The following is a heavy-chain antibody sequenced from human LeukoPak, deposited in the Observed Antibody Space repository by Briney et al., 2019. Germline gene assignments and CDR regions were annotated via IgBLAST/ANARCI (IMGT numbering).Heavy chain of an antibody. D-gene: IGHD6-13*01. CDR3: SRDRGIGYPSSWRGGLYNFDY. V-gene: IGHV1-46*03. J-gene: IGHJ4*02. CDR1: GYTFTSYY. Sequence: ASVKVSCKASGYTFTSYYIHWVRQAPGQGLEWMGIINPSGGSTSYAQKFQGRVTMTRDTSTSIVYMELSSLKIEDTAVYYCSRDRGIGYPSSWRGGLYNFDYWGQGTLVTVSS. CDR2: INPSGGST.